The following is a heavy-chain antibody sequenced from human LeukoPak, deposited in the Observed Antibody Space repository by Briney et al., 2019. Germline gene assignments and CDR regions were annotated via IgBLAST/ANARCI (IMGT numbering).Heavy chain of an antibody. CDR2: IYYSGST. V-gene: IGHV4-59*08. J-gene: IGHJ4*02. CDR3: AKGGGFTSGWHDY. D-gene: IGHD6-19*01. Sequence: SKTLSLTCTVSGGSIRSYYWSWIRQPPGKGLEWIGYIYYSGSTNYNPSLKSRVTISVDTSKNQFSLRLSSVTAADAAVYYCAKGGGFTSGWHDYWGQGTLVTVSS. CDR1: GGSIRSYY.